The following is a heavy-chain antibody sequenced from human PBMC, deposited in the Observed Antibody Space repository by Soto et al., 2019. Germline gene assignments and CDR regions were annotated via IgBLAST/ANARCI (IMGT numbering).Heavy chain of an antibody. D-gene: IGHD4-17*01. CDR1: GYTFAAYY. CDR3: ARDADYGDYWGDFFDS. V-gene: IGHV1-2*02. Sequence: QVQLVQSGAEVKKPGASVKVSCKTSGYTFAAYYIHWIRQAPGQGLEWMGWINPTSGGTVYAQNFQDRVTMTRDTSISTAYMELRRLNSADTAVYYCARDADYGDYWGDFFDSWGQGTPVTVSS. CDR2: INPTSGGT. J-gene: IGHJ4*02.